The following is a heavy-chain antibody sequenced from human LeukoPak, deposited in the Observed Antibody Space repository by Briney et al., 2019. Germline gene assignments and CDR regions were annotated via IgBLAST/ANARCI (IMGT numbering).Heavy chain of an antibody. CDR3: ARAGCSSTSGPVYYGMDV. Sequence: SVTVSCTASGGTFSSYAISWVRQAPGQGLEWMGGIIPIFGTANYAQKFQGRVTITADESTSTAYMELSSLRSEDTAVYYCARAGCSSTSGPVYYGMDVWGQGTTVTVSS. V-gene: IGHV1-69*13. D-gene: IGHD2-2*01. CDR1: GGTFSSYA. CDR2: IIPIFGTA. J-gene: IGHJ6*02.